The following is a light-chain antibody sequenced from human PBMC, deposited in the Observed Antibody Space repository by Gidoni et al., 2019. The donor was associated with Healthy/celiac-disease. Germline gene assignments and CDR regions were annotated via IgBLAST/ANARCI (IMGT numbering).Light chain of an antibody. CDR3: SSYTSSSTLVV. J-gene: IGLJ2*01. CDR1: SSDVGAYNY. CDR2: DVS. V-gene: IGLV2-14*03. Sequence: QSALTQPPPVSASPGQSITISCTGTSSDVGAYNYASWYQQHPGKAPKLKIYDVSHRPSGVSKRFSGSKSGNTAALTISGLQTEDEADYYCSSYTSSSTLVVFGGGTKLTVL.